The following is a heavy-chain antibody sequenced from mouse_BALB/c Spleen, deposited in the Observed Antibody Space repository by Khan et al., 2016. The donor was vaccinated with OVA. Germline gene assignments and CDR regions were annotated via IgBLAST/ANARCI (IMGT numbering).Heavy chain of an antibody. J-gene: IGHJ4*01. V-gene: IGHV1S132*01. Sequence: QVQLKESGAEVVRPGASVKLSCKTSGYIFTSHWIPWVKQRSGQGLEWIARIYPGTGSTYYNEKFKGKATLTADKSSSTAYLQLSSLTSEDSAVFFSARRAPDDTMDNWGQGTSVTVSS. CDR3: ARRAPDDTMDN. D-gene: IGHD3-3*01. CDR2: IYPGTGST. CDR1: GYIFTSHW.